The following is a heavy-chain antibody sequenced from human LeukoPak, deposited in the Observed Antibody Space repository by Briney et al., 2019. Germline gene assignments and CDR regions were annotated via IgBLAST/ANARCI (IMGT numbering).Heavy chain of an antibody. J-gene: IGHJ4*02. V-gene: IGHV3-7*01. CDR2: IRHDGREK. CDR1: GFTFSSYW. Sequence: GVSLRLSCAASGFTFSSYWMPWLRQAPGKGLEWVANIRHDGREKYYVDSVKGRFTISRDNAKNSLYLHINSLRAEDTAVYYCARLALGRVTTYWGQGTLVTVSS. D-gene: IGHD2-21*02. CDR3: ARLALGRVTTY.